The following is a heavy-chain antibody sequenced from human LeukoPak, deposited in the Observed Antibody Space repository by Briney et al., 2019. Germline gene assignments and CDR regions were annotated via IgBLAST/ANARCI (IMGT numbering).Heavy chain of an antibody. CDR3: ARGVTRTYYYDSSGYWGSIFDY. V-gene: IGHV1-2*02. J-gene: IGHJ4*02. Sequence: ASVTVSCTASGYTFTGYYMHWVRQAPGQGLEWMGWINPNSGGTNYAQKFQGRVTMTRDTSISTAYMELSRLRSDDTAVYYCARGVTRTYYYDSSGYWGSIFDYWGQGTLVTVSS. D-gene: IGHD3-22*01. CDR1: GYTFTGYY. CDR2: INPNSGGT.